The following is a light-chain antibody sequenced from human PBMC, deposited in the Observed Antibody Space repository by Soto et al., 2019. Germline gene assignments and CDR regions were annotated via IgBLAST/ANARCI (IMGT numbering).Light chain of an antibody. V-gene: IGLV1-40*01. J-gene: IGLJ3*02. Sequence: QSVLTQPPSVSGAPGQRVTLTCTGSNSNVGAHYDGHWYQKVPGAAPKLLIYSDNIRPSGVPDRFSGSRAGGTASLVITGLQAEDEADYYCQSYDSRLSHSVFGGGTQLTVL. CDR2: SDN. CDR1: NSNVGAHYD. CDR3: QSYDSRLSHSV.